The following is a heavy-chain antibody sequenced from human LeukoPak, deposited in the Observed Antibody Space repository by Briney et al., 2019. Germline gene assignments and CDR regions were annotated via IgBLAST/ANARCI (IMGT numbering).Heavy chain of an antibody. CDR2: INPNSGGT. D-gene: IGHD3-9*01. Sequence: ASVKVSCKASGYTFTGYYMHWVRQAPGQGLEWMGWINPNSGGTNYAQKFQGRVTMTRDTSISTAYMELSRLRSDDTAVYYCAREAFIDYDMLTGNVSCYGMDVWGKGTTVSVSS. V-gene: IGHV1-2*02. CDR3: AREAFIDYDMLTGNVSCYGMDV. CDR1: GYTFTGYY. J-gene: IGHJ6*04.